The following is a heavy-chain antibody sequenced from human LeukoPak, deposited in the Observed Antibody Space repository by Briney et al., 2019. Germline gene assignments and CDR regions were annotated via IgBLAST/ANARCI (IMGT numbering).Heavy chain of an antibody. D-gene: IGHD3-10*01. CDR2: INHSGST. Sequence: PSETLSLTCAVYGGSFSGYYWSWIRQPPGKGLEWIGEINHSGSTNYNPSLKSRVTISVDTSKNQFSLKLSSVTAADTAVYYCARGLWPFFQHWGQGTLVTVSS. CDR3: ARGLWPFFQH. J-gene: IGHJ1*01. CDR1: GGSFSGYY. V-gene: IGHV4-34*01.